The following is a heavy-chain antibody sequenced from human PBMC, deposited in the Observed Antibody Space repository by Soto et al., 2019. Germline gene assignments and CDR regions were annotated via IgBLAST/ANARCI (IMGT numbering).Heavy chain of an antibody. J-gene: IGHJ4*02. CDR3: ARGDDSSGYYYTNFDY. V-gene: IGHV4-31*03. Sequence: QVQLQESGPGLVKPSQTLSLTCTVSGGSISSGGYYWSWIRQHPGKGLEWIGYIYYSGSTYYNPSLKSRVTISVDTSKNQFSLKLSSVTAADTAVYYCARGDDSSGYYYTNFDYWGQGTLVTVSS. CDR1: GGSISSGGYY. D-gene: IGHD3-22*01. CDR2: IYYSGST.